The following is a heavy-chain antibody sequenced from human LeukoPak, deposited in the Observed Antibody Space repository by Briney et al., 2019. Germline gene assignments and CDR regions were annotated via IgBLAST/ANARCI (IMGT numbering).Heavy chain of an antibody. CDR3: ARGGDSGYDYADY. Sequence: GGSLRLSCAASGFTFSSYGMHWVRQAPGKGLEWVAVIWHDGSNKYYADSVKGRFTISRDNSKNTLYLQMNSLRAEDTAVYYCARGGDSGYDYADYWGQGTLVTVSS. V-gene: IGHV3-33*01. J-gene: IGHJ4*02. CDR1: GFTFSSYG. D-gene: IGHD5-12*01. CDR2: IWHDGSNK.